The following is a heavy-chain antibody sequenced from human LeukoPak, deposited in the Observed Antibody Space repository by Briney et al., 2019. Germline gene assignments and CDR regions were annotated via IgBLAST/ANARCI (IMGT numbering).Heavy chain of an antibody. CDR1: GGSISSYY. Sequence: SGTLSLTCSVSGGSISSYYWRWVRQPPGKGLEWVGYIYYSGNTKYNPSLKSRITISVDTSKNQFSLNLISVTAADTAVYYCARLGEYYYYGMDVWGQGTTVTVSS. CDR2: IYYSGNT. J-gene: IGHJ6*02. CDR3: ARLGEYYYYGMDV. V-gene: IGHV4-59*08.